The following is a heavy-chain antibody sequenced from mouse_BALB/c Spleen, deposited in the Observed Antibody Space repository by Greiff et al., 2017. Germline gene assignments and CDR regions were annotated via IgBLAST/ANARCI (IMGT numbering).Heavy chain of an antibody. J-gene: IGHJ4*01. CDR1: GYTFTDYW. V-gene: IGHV1-69*01. CDR2: IDTSDSYT. Sequence: VQLQQPGAELVMPGASVKMSCKASGYTFTDYWMHWVKQRPGQGLEWIGAIDTSDSYTSYNQKFKGKATLTVDESSSTAYMQLSSLTSEDSAVYYCARSDYWGQGTSVTVSS. CDR3: ARSDY.